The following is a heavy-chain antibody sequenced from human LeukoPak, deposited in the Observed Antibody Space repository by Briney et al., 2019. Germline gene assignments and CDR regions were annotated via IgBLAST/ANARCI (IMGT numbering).Heavy chain of an antibody. V-gene: IGHV3-23*01. CDR1: GFTFSSYA. D-gene: IGHD3-10*01. CDR3: ARGGLSGDTFDS. J-gene: IGHJ4*02. CDR2: ISGAGGTT. Sequence: QPGGSLRLSCAASGFTFSSYAMSWVRQAPGKGLEWVSTISGAGGTTYYTDSVKGRFTISRDNSKNTLYLQVNSLRVEDTAIYSCARGGLSGDTFDSWGQGTLVTVSS.